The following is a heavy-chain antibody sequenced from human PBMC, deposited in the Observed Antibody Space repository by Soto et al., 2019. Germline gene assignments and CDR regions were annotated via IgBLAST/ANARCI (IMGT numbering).Heavy chain of an antibody. J-gene: IGHJ3*02. CDR2: IKQDGSEK. D-gene: IGHD3-3*01. Sequence: GGSLRLSCAASGFTFSSYWMSWVRQAPGKGLEWVANIKQDGSEKYYVDSVKGRFTISRDNAKYSLYLQMNSLRAEVTAVYYCARNSIFGVVIIKGDAFDIWGQGIMVTVSS. CDR3: ARNSIFGVVIIKGDAFDI. CDR1: GFTFSSYW. V-gene: IGHV3-7*01.